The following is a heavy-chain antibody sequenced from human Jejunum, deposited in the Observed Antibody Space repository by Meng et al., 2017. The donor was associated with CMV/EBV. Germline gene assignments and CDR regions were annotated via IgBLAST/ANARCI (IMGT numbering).Heavy chain of an antibody. Sequence: SGASIRSYCWTWIRQPPGKGLEWIGCIYYSGYTNYNPSLKSRVTISVDTSRNQFSLRLTSVTAADTAVYFCAKFSATGAYYLGMDVWGQGTSVTVSS. CDR1: GASIRSYC. CDR2: IYYSGYT. V-gene: IGHV4-59*01. J-gene: IGHJ6*02. CDR3: AKFSATGAYYLGMDV. D-gene: IGHD7-27*01.